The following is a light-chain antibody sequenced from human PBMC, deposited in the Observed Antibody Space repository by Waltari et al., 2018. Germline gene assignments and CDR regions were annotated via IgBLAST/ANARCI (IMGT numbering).Light chain of an antibody. J-gene: IGLJ3*02. Sequence: QSVLTQPPSASGTPGQRVTISCSGSSSNIGSNFVYWYQQLPGTAPKLLIYSKNQRPSGIPDRFSGAKSGTSASRTIRGLRSEDGADYYCAAWDDSVGGVFGGGTKLTVL. CDR1: SSNIGSNF. CDR2: SKN. CDR3: AAWDDSVGGV. V-gene: IGLV1-47*02.